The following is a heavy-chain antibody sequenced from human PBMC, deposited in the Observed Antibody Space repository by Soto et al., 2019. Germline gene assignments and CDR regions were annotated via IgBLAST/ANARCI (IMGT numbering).Heavy chain of an antibody. D-gene: IGHD2-2*01. V-gene: IGHV4-39*01. CDR2: IYYSGST. CDR3: ARRASYCSSTSCSSSLFDY. J-gene: IGHJ4*02. Sequence: SETLSLTCTVSGGSISSSSYYWGWIRQPPGKGLEWIGSIYYSGSTYYNPSLKSRVTISVDTSKNQFSLKLSSVTAAATAVYYCARRASYCSSTSCSSSLFDYWGQGTLVTVSS. CDR1: GGSISSSSYY.